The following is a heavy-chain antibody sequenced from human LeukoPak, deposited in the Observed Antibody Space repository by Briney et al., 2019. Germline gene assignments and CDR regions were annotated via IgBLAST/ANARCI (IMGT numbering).Heavy chain of an antibody. CDR1: GFIFSRYW. V-gene: IGHV3-7*01. CDR2: IKEDGSEK. D-gene: IGHD6-19*01. Sequence: GGSLRLSCAASGFIFSRYWMSWVRQAPGKGLEWVANIKEDGSEKYYVVSVKGRFTISRDNAKNSLYVQMNSLRAEDTAVYYCARRTYSSGWYYFDYWGQGTLVTVSS. CDR3: ARRTYSSGWYYFDY. J-gene: IGHJ4*02.